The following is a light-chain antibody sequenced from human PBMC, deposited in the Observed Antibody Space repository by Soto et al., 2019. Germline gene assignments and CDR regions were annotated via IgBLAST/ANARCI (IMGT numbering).Light chain of an antibody. J-gene: IGKJ2*01. CDR2: QVS. Sequence: DAVLTQSPLSLSVTLGQPASISCRSSQSLVYKDGNTYLNWFQQRPALSPRRLIYQVSYRDSGVPDRFSGTASGSDFTLSINRVEPEDVGVYYCMQGSQCPHTFGQGTKLEI. CDR3: MQGSQCPHT. V-gene: IGKV2-30*01. CDR1: QSLVYKDGNTY.